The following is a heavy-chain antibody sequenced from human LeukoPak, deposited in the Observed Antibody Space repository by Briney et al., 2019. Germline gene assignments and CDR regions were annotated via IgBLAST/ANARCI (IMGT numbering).Heavy chain of an antibody. V-gene: IGHV3-7*01. CDR2: IKGDGNEK. D-gene: IGHD3-10*01. J-gene: IGHJ5*01. CDR3: AKEGAYPIITYDS. Sequence: GGSLRLSCAASGFTFSNYWMNWVRQAPGKGLEWVANIKGDGNEKNYVDSVKGRFSISRDNAKNSLYLQMDSLRAEDTAVYYCAKEGAYPIITYDSWGQGALVTVSS. CDR1: GFTFSNYW.